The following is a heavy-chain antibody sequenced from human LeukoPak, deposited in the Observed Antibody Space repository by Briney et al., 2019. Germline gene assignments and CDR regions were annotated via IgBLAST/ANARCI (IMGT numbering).Heavy chain of an antibody. CDR3: ARDAGGRTQLEGWFDP. D-gene: IGHD1-1*01. J-gene: IGHJ5*02. Sequence: GGSLRLSCAASGFTFSSYSMNWVRQAPGKGLEWVSSISSGGMWIYYADSLKGRFTISRDNAKNSLYLQMKSLRVEDTAVYYCARDAGGRTQLEGWFDPWGQGTLVTVSS. V-gene: IGHV3-21*01. CDR1: GFTFSSYS. CDR2: ISSGGMWI.